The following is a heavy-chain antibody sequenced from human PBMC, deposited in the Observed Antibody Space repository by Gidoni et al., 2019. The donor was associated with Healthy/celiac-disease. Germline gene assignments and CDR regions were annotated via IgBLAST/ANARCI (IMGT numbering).Heavy chain of an antibody. V-gene: IGHV1-69*01. D-gene: IGHD6-13*01. CDR2: IIPIFGTA. CDR1: GGTFSSYA. Sequence: QVQLVQSWAEVKKPGSSVKVSCKASGGTFSSYAISWVRQAPGQGLEWMGGIIPIFGTANYAQKFQGRVTITADESTSTAYMELSSLRSEDTAVYYCARCRSSKPGGSGGDYGWFDPWGQGTLVTVSS. CDR3: ARCRSSKPGGSGGDYGWFDP. J-gene: IGHJ5*02.